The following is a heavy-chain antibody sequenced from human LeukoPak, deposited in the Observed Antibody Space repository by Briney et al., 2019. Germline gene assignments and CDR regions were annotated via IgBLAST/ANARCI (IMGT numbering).Heavy chain of an antibody. CDR1: GGSISSYY. D-gene: IGHD1-20*01. CDR2: IYYSGST. J-gene: IGHJ4*02. CDR3: ARGYNWNPYYFDY. Sequence: SETLSLTCTVSGGSISSYYWTWVRQPPGKGLEWIGYIYYSGSTSYNPSLKSRVTISVDTSKNQFSLKLSSVTAADTAVYFCARGYNWNPYYFDYWGRGTLVTVSP. V-gene: IGHV4-59*01.